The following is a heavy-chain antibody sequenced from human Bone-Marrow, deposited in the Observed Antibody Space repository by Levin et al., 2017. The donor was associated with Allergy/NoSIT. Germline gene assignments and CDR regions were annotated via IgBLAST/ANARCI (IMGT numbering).Heavy chain of an antibody. Sequence: SGGSLRLSCKTSGYRFIGYYMHWVRQVPGKGLEWMGWVNPDNGDTHSSQRFQGRLTMTRDTSITTAYMELTGLTPGDTATYYCAILKSFFWGQGTPVTVAS. D-gene: IGHD3-3*01. V-gene: IGHV1-2*02. J-gene: IGHJ4*02. CDR2: VNPDNGDT. CDR3: AILKSFF. CDR1: GYRFIGYY.